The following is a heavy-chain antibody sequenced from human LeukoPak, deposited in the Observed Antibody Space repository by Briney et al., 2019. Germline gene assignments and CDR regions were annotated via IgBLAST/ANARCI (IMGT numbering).Heavy chain of an antibody. CDR3: ARDYGDFRVEGRYFHS. J-gene: IGHJ4*02. D-gene: IGHD4-17*01. Sequence: SETLSLTCTVSSDSISSYYWSWIRQPPGKGLEWIGFIYYSGSTNYNPSLRSRVTISIDTSKKHFFLKLKSVTAADTAVYYCARDYGDFRVEGRYFHSWGQGTLVTVSS. CDR2: IYYSGST. V-gene: IGHV4-59*01. CDR1: SDSISSYY.